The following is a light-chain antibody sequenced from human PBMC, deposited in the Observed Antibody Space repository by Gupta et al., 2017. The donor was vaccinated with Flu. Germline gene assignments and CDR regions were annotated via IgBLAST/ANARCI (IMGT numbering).Light chain of an antibody. CDR3: QQYSDRPPWT. Sequence: GTLYVSPGERAILSCRASQSISNNLAWYQQKPGQPPRLLIYNSYTRATDIPARFSGAGSGTDFTLTINNLRSDDFAAYFCQQYSDRPPWTFGPGTRVDLK. J-gene: IGKJ1*01. CDR1: QSISNN. CDR2: NSY. V-gene: IGKV3-15*01.